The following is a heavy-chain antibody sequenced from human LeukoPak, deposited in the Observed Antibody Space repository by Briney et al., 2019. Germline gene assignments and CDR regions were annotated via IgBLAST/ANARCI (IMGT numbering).Heavy chain of an antibody. CDR2: IYYSGST. CDR1: GGSISSSSYY. CDR3: AREGGGGSSK. J-gene: IGHJ4*02. V-gene: IGHV4-39*07. D-gene: IGHD1-26*01. Sequence: PSETLSLTCTVSGGSISSSSYYWGWIRQPPGKGLEWIGSIYYSGSTYYNPSLKSRVTISVDTSKNQFSLKLSSVTAADTAVYYCAREGGGGSSKWGRGTLVTVSS.